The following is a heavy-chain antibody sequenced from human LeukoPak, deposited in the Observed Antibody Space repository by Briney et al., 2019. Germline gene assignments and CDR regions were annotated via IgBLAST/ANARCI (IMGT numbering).Heavy chain of an antibody. D-gene: IGHD5-24*01. CDR1: GYTFTSYS. Sequence: GASVKVSCKASGYTFTSYSMNWVRQAPGQGLEWMGWINTNTGNPTYAQGFTGRFVFSLDTSVSTAYLQISSLKAEGTAVYYCARQRDGYNYDWFDPWGQGTLVTVSS. V-gene: IGHV7-4-1*02. CDR3: ARQRDGYNYDWFDP. CDR2: INTNTGNP. J-gene: IGHJ5*02.